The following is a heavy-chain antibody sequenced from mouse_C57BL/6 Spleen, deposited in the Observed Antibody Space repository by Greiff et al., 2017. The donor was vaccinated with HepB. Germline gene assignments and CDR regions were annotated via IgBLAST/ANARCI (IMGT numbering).Heavy chain of an antibody. V-gene: IGHV1-15*01. J-gene: IGHJ2*01. CDR2: IDPETGGT. CDR1: GYTFTDYE. CDR3: TRTPELDFDY. Sequence: QVQLQQSGAELVRPGASVTLSCKASGYTFTDYEMHWVKQTPVHGLEWIGAIDPETGGTAYNQKFKGKAILTADKSSSTAYMELRSLTSEDSAVYYCTRTPELDFDYWGQGTTLTVSS.